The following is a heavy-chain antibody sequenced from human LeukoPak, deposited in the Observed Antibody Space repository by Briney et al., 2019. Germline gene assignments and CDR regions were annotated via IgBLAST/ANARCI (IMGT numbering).Heavy chain of an antibody. V-gene: IGHV3-48*01. J-gene: IGHJ3*02. Sequence: PGGSLRLSCAASGFIFSTFGIHWVRQAPGKGLEWVSYISSSSSTIYYADSVKGRFTSSRDNAKNSLYLHMNSLRVEDTAVYYCARVDMIFGVVTSDAFDIWGQGTMVTVSS. CDR2: ISSSSSTI. CDR1: GFIFSTFG. CDR3: ARVDMIFGVVTSDAFDI. D-gene: IGHD3/OR15-3a*01.